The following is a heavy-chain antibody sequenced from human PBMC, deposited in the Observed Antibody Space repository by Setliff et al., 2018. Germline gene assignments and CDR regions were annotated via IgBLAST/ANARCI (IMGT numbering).Heavy chain of an antibody. Sequence: PRASVKVSCKASGYSFTSNDINWVRQATGQGPEWMGWLNPSSGNTGYAPKFQGRVTITRSTSLSTAYMELSSLRSEDTAIYYCARAHSGSDFHDPFDIWGQGTMVTVSS. CDR2: LNPSSGNT. CDR1: GYSFTSND. V-gene: IGHV1-8*03. J-gene: IGHJ3*02. CDR3: ARAHSGSDFHDPFDI. D-gene: IGHD1-26*01.